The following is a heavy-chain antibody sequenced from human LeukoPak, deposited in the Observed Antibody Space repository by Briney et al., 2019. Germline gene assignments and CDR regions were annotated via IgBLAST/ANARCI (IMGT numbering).Heavy chain of an antibody. CDR2: INHSGST. V-gene: IGHV4-34*01. CDR3: ARRVRYSSGWDY. J-gene: IGHJ4*02. CDR1: GGSFSGYY. D-gene: IGHD6-19*01. Sequence: SETLSLTCAVYGGSFSGYYWSWIRQPPGKGLEWIGEINHSGSTNYNPSLKSRVTISVDTSKNQFSLKLSPVTAADTAVYYCARRVRYSSGWDYWGQGTLVTVSS.